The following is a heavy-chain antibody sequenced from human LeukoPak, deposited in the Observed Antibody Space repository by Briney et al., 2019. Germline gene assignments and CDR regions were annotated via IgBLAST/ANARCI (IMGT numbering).Heavy chain of an antibody. V-gene: IGHV3-53*01. CDR1: GFTVSSNY. CDR3: ARGIVVVAATDYYYGMDV. Sequence: PGGSLRLSCAASGFTVSSNYMSWVRQAPGKGLEWVSVIYSGGSTYYADSVKGRFTISRDNSKNTLYLQMNSLRAEDTAVYYCARGIVVVAATDYYYGMDVWGQGTTVTVSS. J-gene: IGHJ6*02. D-gene: IGHD2-15*01. CDR2: IYSGGST.